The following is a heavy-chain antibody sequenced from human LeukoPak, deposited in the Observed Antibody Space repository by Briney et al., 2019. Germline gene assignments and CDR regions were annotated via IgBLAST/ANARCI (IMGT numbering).Heavy chain of an antibody. D-gene: IGHD1-26*01. CDR3: ARDLLGWELHYFDY. J-gene: IGHJ4*02. V-gene: IGHV3-21*01. Sequence: GGSLRLSCAASGFTFSNYAMSWVRQAPGKGLEWVSSISTSSSNIYYADSVKGRFTISRDNAKNSLYLQMNSLRAEDTAVYYCARDLLGWELHYFDYWGQGTLVTVSS. CDR2: ISTSSSNI. CDR1: GFTFSNYA.